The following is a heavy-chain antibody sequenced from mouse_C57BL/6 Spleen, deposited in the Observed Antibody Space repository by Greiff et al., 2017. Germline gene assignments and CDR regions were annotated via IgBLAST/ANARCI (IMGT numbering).Heavy chain of an antibody. V-gene: IGHV1-85*01. CDR2: IYPRDGST. CDR3: ARYYDYDDYAMDY. Sequence: LQESGPELVKPGASVKLSCKASGYTFTSYDINWVKQRPGQGLEWIGWIYPRDGSTKYNEKFKGKATLTVDTSSSTAYMELHSLTSEDSAVYFCARYYDYDDYAMDYWGQGTSVTVSS. D-gene: IGHD2-4*01. J-gene: IGHJ4*01. CDR1: GYTFTSYD.